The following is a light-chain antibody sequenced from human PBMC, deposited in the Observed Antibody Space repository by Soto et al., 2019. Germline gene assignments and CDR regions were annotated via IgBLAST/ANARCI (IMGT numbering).Light chain of an antibody. CDR3: QQYGSSPYS. CDR1: QSVTSNY. J-gene: IGKJ2*01. Sequence: EIVLTQSPGTLSLSPGERATLSCRASQSVTSNYLAWYQQKPGQAPRLLICDASSRATGIPARLSGSESGTDFTLTIARVEPEDFAVYYCQQYGSSPYSFGRGTKLAIK. V-gene: IGKV3-20*01. CDR2: DAS.